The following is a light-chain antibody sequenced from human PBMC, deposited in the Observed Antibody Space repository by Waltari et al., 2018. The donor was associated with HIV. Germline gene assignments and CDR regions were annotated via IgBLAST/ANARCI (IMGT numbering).Light chain of an antibody. J-gene: IGLJ1*01. Sequence: QLVLTQSPSASASLGASVMLTCTLSSGHSSYAIAWPQQQPEKGPRYLMKLNSDGSHSKGDGIPDRFSGSSSGAERYLTISSLQSEDEADYYCQTWGTGTDYVFGTGTKVTVL. CDR3: QTWGTGTDYV. CDR2: LNSDGSH. CDR1: SGHSSYA. V-gene: IGLV4-69*01.